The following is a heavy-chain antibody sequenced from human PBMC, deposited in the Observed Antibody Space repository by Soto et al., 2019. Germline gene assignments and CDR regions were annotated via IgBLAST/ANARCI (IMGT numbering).Heavy chain of an antibody. Sequence: QVQLVDSGGGVVQPGRSLRLSCTASGFTFSNYAMHWVRQAPGKGLEWVAVIWYDGSNKYYADSVKGRFTISRDNSKNTLYLQMSSLRAEDTAVYYCARVLDGDYPYNWFDPWGQGTLVTVSS. J-gene: IGHJ5*02. CDR1: GFTFSNYA. V-gene: IGHV3-33*01. CDR2: IWYDGSNK. CDR3: ARVLDGDYPYNWFDP. D-gene: IGHD4-17*01.